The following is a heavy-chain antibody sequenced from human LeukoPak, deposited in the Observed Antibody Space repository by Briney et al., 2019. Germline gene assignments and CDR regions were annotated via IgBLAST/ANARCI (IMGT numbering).Heavy chain of an antibody. J-gene: IGHJ4*02. CDR3: ARRVGSALRTGTLGYFDY. Sequence: SGGSLRLSCAASGFTFSSSWMTWVRQAPGKGLEWMGIIYPGDSDTRYSPSFQGQVTISADKSISTAYLQWSSLKASDTAMYYCARRVGSALRTGTLGYFDYWGQGTLVTVSS. CDR2: IYPGDSDT. CDR1: GFTFSSSW. D-gene: IGHD2-15*01. V-gene: IGHV5-51*01.